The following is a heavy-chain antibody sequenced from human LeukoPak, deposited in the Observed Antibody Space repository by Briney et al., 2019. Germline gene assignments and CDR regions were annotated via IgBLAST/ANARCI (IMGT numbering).Heavy chain of an antibody. CDR1: GGSISNGVYY. J-gene: IGHJ4*02. V-gene: IGHV4-31*03. Sequence: SETLSLTCTVSGGSISNGVYYWSWIRQHPGKGLEWIGYIYYSGSTYYSPSLKSRLTMSVDTSKNQFSLKLSSVTAADTAVYYCARDLGGGSSDFWGQGTLVTVSS. CDR2: IYYSGST. CDR3: ARDLGGGSSDF. D-gene: IGHD2-15*01.